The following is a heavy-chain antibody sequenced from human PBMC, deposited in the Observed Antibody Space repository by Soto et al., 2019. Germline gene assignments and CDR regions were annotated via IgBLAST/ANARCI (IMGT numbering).Heavy chain of an antibody. CDR3: ARALYRRGTYSAFDN. D-gene: IGHD3-16*01. Sequence: QVPLVQSGPEVKKPGASVTVSCKTSGYTPTNYDIGWVRQAPGQGLEWMGWISAYNGNRHSAQKLQGRLTMTTDTSTKTAYMELRRLRSDDTAVYFCARALYRRGTYSAFDNWGPGTLVTVSS. J-gene: IGHJ4*02. CDR1: GYTPTNYD. V-gene: IGHV1-18*01. CDR2: ISAYNGNR.